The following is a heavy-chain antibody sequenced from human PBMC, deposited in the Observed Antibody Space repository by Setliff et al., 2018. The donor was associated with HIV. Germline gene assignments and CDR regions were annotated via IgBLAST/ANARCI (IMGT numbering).Heavy chain of an antibody. J-gene: IGHJ4*02. CDR2: INPHSGGT. V-gene: IGHV1-2*06. D-gene: IGHD1-26*01. CDR1: GYTFSDYY. Sequence: ASVKVSCKASGYTFSDYYFHWVRQAPGQGLEWMGRINPHSGGTNYAQKFQGRVTMTRDTSISTYYMELSSLTSDDTAVYYCARQATRSFFDCWGQGALVTVSS. CDR3: ARQATRSFFDC.